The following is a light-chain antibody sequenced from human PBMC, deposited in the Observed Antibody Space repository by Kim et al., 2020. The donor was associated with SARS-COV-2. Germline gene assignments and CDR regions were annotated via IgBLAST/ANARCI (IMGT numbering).Light chain of an antibody. Sequence: DIQMTQSPSSLSASVGDRVIITCRASQDIANSLAWYQQKPGKVPQVLIYAASTLRSGVPSRFSGSGSGTEFTLTIGSLQTEDVATYYCQKYNSAPWTFGPGTKVDIK. J-gene: IGKJ1*01. V-gene: IGKV1-27*01. CDR1: QDIANS. CDR2: AAS. CDR3: QKYNSAPWT.